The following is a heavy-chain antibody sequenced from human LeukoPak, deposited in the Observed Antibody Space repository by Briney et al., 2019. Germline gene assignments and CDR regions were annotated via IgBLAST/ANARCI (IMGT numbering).Heavy chain of an antibody. Sequence: GGSLRLSCVASGFTFTTYAMSWVRQAPGKGLEWVSTIGGSGGSTYYADSVKGRFAISRDNSRDTLYLQMNSLRAEDTAIYHCAKQPRYDVDAFDIWGQGTMVTV. V-gene: IGHV3-23*01. J-gene: IGHJ3*02. CDR3: AKQPRYDVDAFDI. CDR1: GFTFTTYA. D-gene: IGHD5-12*01. CDR2: IGGSGGST.